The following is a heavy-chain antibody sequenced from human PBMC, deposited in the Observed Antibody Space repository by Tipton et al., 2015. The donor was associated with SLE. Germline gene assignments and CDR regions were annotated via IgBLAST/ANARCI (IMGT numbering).Heavy chain of an antibody. CDR2: IKQDGSEK. D-gene: IGHD1-26*01. Sequence: SLRLSCAASGFTFSSYWMSWVRQAPGKGLEWVANIKQDGSEKYYVDSVKGRFTISSDNAKNSLYLQMNSLRAEDTAVDYCAREAYSGSYFDYWGQGTLVTVSS. CDR1: GFTFSSYW. J-gene: IGHJ4*02. V-gene: IGHV3-7*01. CDR3: AREAYSGSYFDY.